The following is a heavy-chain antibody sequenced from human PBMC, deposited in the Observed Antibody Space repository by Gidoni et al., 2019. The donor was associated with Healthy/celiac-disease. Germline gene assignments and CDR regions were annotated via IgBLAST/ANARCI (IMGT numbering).Heavy chain of an antibody. CDR1: GVTFTSSA. D-gene: IGHD3-22*01. V-gene: IGHV1-58*01. J-gene: IGHJ5*02. CDR3: AAASVVVPSWAWFDP. CDR2: NVVGSGNT. Sequence: QMQLVQSGPEVKKPGTSVKVSCKAHGVTFTSSAEQWVRQARGKRLEWIGWNVVGSGNTNYEQKFQERVTITRDMSTSTAYMDLSSLRSEDTAVYYCAAASVVVPSWAWFDPWGQGTLVTVSS.